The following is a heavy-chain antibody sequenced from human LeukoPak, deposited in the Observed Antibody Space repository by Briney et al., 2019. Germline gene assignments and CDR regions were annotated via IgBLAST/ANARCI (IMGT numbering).Heavy chain of an antibody. D-gene: IGHD3-3*01. V-gene: IGHV1-2*02. CDR1: GYTFTGYY. CDR3: AGGRITIFGVVINPFDY. J-gene: IGHJ4*02. Sequence: GASVKVSCKASGYTFTGYYMHWVRQAPGQGLEWMGWINPNSGGTNYAQKFQGRVTMTRDTSISTAYMELSRLRSDDTAVYYCAGGRITIFGVVINPFDYWGQGTLVTVSS. CDR2: INPNSGGT.